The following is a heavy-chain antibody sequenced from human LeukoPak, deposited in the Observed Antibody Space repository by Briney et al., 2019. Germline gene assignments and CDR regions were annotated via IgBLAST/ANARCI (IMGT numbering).Heavy chain of an antibody. Sequence: GGSLRLSCAASGFTFTSYTMSWVRQAPGKGLEWVSTISGSGGSTDYADSVKGCFTISRDNSKNTVYVQMNSLRAEDTAVYYCAKGSGYSGPPDWGQGTLVTVSA. D-gene: IGHD5-12*01. V-gene: IGHV3-23*01. CDR2: ISGSGGST. CDR3: AKGSGYSGPPD. CDR1: GFTFTSYT. J-gene: IGHJ4*02.